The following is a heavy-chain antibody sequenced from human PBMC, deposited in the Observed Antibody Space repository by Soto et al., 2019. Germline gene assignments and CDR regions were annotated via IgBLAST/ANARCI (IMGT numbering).Heavy chain of an antibody. V-gene: IGHV3-21*01. Sequence: EVQVVESGGGLVKPGGSLTLSCNFTFSLYSMNWVRQAPGKGLAWVASISSGAAYIKYADSVQGRFTISRDNAKSSVSLQMNSLRVQDTAGYFWKRDEGGCYDSWFHPWGEGTQGTVSA. CDR3: KRDEGGCYDSWFHP. J-gene: IGHJ5*02. CDR1: TFSLYS. CDR2: ISSGAAYI. D-gene: IGHD2-21*01.